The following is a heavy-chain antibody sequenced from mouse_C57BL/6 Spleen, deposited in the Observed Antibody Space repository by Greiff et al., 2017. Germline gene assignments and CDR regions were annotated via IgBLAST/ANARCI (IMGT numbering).Heavy chain of an antibody. CDR2: IRNKANNHAT. V-gene: IGHV6-6*01. Sequence: EVKVEESGGGLVQPGGSMKLSCAASGFTFSDAWMDWVRQSPEKGLEWVAEIRNKANNHATYYAESVKGRFTISRDDFNSSVYLQMNSLRAEDTGIYYSTRLYDGYYPDYWGQGTTLTVSS. CDR3: TRLYDGYYPDY. D-gene: IGHD2-3*01. CDR1: GFTFSDAW. J-gene: IGHJ2*01.